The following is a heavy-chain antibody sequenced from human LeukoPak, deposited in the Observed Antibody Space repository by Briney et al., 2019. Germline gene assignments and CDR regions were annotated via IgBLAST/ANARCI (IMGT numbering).Heavy chain of an antibody. CDR3: AKVPYSDYGSGRPPFMDV. D-gene: IGHD3-10*01. Sequence: GGSLRLSCAASGLSFSGAWMTWVRQPPGKGLEWVGLITSINDGETTAYAAPVKGRFTISRDDSKNTIYLQMNNLRAEDTAIHYCAKVPYSDYGSGRPPFMDVWGQGTTVAVSS. V-gene: IGHV3-15*01. J-gene: IGHJ6*02. CDR2: ITSINDGETT. CDR1: GLSFSGAW.